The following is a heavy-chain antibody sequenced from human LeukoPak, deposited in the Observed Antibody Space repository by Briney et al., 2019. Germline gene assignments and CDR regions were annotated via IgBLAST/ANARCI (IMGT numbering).Heavy chain of an antibody. CDR2: IYSDGST. D-gene: IGHD4/OR15-4a*01. V-gene: IGHV3-66*01. CDR3: ARDPSYGD. Sequence: PGGSLRLSCTASGFTVSSNYMSWVRQAPGKGLEWVSVIYSDGSTYYADSVKGRFTFSRDISKNTLYLQMNSLRAEDTAVYYYARDPSYGDWGQGTLVTVSS. CDR1: GFTVSSNY. J-gene: IGHJ4*02.